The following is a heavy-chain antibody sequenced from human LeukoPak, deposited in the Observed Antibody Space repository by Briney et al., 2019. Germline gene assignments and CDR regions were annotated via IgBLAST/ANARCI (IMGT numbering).Heavy chain of an antibody. Sequence: GGSLRLSCSASGFTLSSYSMHWVRQAPGKGLEYVSTSGGATYYADSVKGRFTISRDNAKNTLYLQLSSLRAEDTAVYYCIKDRTGTYSFDYWGQGTLVTVSS. CDR3: IKDRTGTYSFDY. CDR2: SGGAT. J-gene: IGHJ4*02. V-gene: IGHV3-64D*09. D-gene: IGHD7-27*01. CDR1: GFTLSSYS.